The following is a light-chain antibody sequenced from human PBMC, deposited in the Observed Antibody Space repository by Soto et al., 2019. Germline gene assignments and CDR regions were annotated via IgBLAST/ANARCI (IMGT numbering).Light chain of an antibody. Sequence: DIQMTQSPSSLSASVGDRFAITCRASQGIGNDLGWYQQKPGKAPQRLXYAASSLHSGVPSRFSGSGSGTEFTLTISSLPPEDFETYYCLQHYSYPWTFGQGTKVDIK. J-gene: IGKJ1*01. CDR2: AAS. V-gene: IGKV1-17*01. CDR3: LQHYSYPWT. CDR1: QGIGND.